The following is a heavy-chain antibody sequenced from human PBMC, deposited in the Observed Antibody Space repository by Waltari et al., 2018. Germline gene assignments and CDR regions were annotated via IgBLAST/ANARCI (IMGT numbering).Heavy chain of an antibody. J-gene: IGHJ4*02. D-gene: IGHD3-22*01. V-gene: IGHV1-46*01. CDR1: GYTFTIYF. CDR3: AREDYDSSAYNY. CDR2: INPGGGST. Sequence: QVQLVQSGAEVKKPGASVKISCKASGYTFTIYFMHWVRQAPGQGLEGMGKINPGGGSTNYAQKFQGRLTMTRDTSTSTVYMELSSLRSEDTAVYYCAREDYDSSAYNYWGQGTLVTVSS.